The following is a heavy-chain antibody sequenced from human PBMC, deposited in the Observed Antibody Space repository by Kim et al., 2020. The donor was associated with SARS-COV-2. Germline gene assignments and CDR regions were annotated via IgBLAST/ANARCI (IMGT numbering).Heavy chain of an antibody. J-gene: IGHJ4*02. CDR1: GYTFTSYA. V-gene: IGHV1-3*01. CDR2: INAGNGNT. D-gene: IGHD3-22*01. Sequence: ASVKVSCKASGYTFTSYAMHWVRQAPGQRLEWMGWINAGNGNTKYSQKFQGRVTITRDTSASTAYMELSSLRSEDTAVYYCARSLLNLYYDSSGPDYWGQGTLVTVSS. CDR3: ARSLLNLYYDSSGPDY.